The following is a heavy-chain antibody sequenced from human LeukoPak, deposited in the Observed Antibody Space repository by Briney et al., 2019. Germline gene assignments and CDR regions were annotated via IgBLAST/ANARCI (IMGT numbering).Heavy chain of an antibody. CDR1: GFTFNLAW. J-gene: IGHJ4*02. Sequence: PGGSLRLSCAASGFTFNLAWINWVRQAPGKGLEWVGHIKNKIDGGTTDYAAPVKGRFTISRDDSKNTVYLQMNSLKSEDTALYYCNTDGDYGDYVDSWGQGTLATVSS. CDR3: NTDGDYGDYVDS. CDR2: IKNKIDGGTT. D-gene: IGHD4-17*01. V-gene: IGHV3-15*07.